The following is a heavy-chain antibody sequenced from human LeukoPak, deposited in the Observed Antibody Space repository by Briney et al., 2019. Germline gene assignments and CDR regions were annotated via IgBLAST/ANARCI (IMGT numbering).Heavy chain of an antibody. V-gene: IGHV3-23*01. CDR1: GFTFSSYA. D-gene: IGHD6-13*01. CDR3: ARNPRTAAAGYYYYMDV. Sequence: PGGSLILSCAASGFTFSSYAMSWVRQAPGKGLEWVSAISGSGGSTYYADSVKGRFTISRDNSKNTLYLQMNSLRAEDTAVYYCARNPRTAAAGYYYYMDVWGKGTTVTVSS. J-gene: IGHJ6*03. CDR2: ISGSGGST.